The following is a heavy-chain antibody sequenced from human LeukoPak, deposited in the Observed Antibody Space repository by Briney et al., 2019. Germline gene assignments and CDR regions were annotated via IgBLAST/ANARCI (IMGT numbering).Heavy chain of an antibody. CDR3: AREGEMANFDY. CDR2: IYYSGST. CDR1: GDSITSYY. V-gene: IGHV4-59*01. J-gene: IGHJ4*02. D-gene: IGHD5-24*01. Sequence: PSETLSLTCTVSGDSITSYYWSWIRQPPGKGLEWIGYIYYSGSTNYNPSLKSRVTISVDTSKNQFSLKLSSVTAADTAVYYCAREGEMANFDYWGQGTLVTVSS.